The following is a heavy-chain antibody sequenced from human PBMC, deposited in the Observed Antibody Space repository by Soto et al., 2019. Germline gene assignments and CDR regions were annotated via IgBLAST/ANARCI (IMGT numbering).Heavy chain of an antibody. CDR3: ARDQGFRVVINSNWFDP. J-gene: IGHJ5*02. Sequence: GASVKVSCKASGYTFSRYGIMWLRHAAGQGLEWMGWISAYNGNTNSAEKLRGRLTMTTDASTTTAYMELRSLRSDDTAIYYCARDQGFRVVINSNWFDPWGQGTLVTVSS. V-gene: IGHV1-18*01. CDR2: ISAYNGNT. CDR1: GYTFSRYG. D-gene: IGHD2-21*01.